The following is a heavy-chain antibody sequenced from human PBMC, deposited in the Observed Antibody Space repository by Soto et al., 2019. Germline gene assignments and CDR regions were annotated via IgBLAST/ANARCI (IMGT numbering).Heavy chain of an antibody. V-gene: IGHV4-39*01. CDR1: GGSIGSSSYY. J-gene: IGHJ4*02. CDR3: AKGGRLRWGDY. D-gene: IGHD4-17*01. CDR2: IYYSGST. Sequence: SETLSLTCTVSGGSIGSSSYYWCWIRQPPGKGLEWIGSIYYSGSTYYNPSLKSRVTISVDTSKNQFSLKLRSVTAADTAVYYCAKGGRLRWGDYGGQETLVPVSS.